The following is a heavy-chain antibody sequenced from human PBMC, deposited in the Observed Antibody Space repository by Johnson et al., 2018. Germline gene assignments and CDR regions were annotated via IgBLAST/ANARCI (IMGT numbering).Heavy chain of an antibody. Sequence: QVQLVESGGGVVQPGRSLRLSCAASGFTFSHYGMHWVRQAPGKGLEWVAVIWFDGSNRYYADSVKGRFTVSRDDSKKTLYLQLNSLRAEDTAVYYCASEGLNDIGWPTGAFDIWGRGTMVTVSS. CDR3: ASEGLNDIGWPTGAFDI. CDR2: IWFDGSNR. CDR1: GFTFSHYG. V-gene: IGHV3-33*01. D-gene: IGHD6-19*01. J-gene: IGHJ3*02.